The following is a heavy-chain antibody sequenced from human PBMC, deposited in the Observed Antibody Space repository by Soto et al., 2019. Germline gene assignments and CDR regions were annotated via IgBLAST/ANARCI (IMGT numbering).Heavy chain of an antibody. D-gene: IGHD2-8*01. Sequence: SEALSLTRTVSGDAISSGTHYWNCIRQHPGKGLEWIGYISSSGNSYYSPSLKTRAFMSVDTSKNLFSLKLSSVTAADTAIYYCVVCLNTLSTEFDSCGLGTQVPVSS. CDR2: ISSSGNS. J-gene: IGHJ4*02. CDR3: VVCLNTLSTEFDS. V-gene: IGHV4-31*03. CDR1: GDAISSGTHY.